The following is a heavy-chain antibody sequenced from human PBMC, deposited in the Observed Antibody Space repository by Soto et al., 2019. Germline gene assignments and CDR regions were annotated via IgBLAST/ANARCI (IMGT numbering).Heavy chain of an antibody. V-gene: IGHV1-2*02. D-gene: IGHD2-15*01. CDR1: GYTFTGYY. J-gene: IGHJ6*02. Sequence: ASVKVSCKASGYTFTGYYMHWVRQAPGQGLEWMGWINPNSGGTNYAQKFQGRVTMTRDTSISTAYMELSRLRSDDTAVYYCARDYVVVVAATLLHYYYGMDVWGQGTTVTVSS. CDR3: ARDYVVVVAATLLHYYYGMDV. CDR2: INPNSGGT.